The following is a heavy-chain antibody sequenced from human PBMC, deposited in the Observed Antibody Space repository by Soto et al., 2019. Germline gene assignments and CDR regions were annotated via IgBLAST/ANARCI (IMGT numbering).Heavy chain of an antibody. CDR1: GFTFSTYA. J-gene: IGHJ4*02. D-gene: IGHD5-18*01. Sequence: EVQLVESGGGLVQPGGSLRLSCAASGFTFSTYAMQWVRQAPGKGLEFVSSISSNGDTTNYAYSVKGRFTISRDNSRDTLYLQMGSLRPEDMAVYYCARDGRAMNDYWGQGTLVTVSS. CDR2: ISSNGDTT. CDR3: ARDGRAMNDY. V-gene: IGHV3-64*01.